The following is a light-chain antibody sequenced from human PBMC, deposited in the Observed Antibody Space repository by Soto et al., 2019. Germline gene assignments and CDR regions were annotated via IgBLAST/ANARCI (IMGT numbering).Light chain of an antibody. V-gene: IGLV4-69*01. CDR2: LNGDGSH. CDR1: SGHNSYA. CDR3: RTWDTGIGV. J-gene: IGLJ3*02. Sequence: QLVLTQSPSASASLGASVKLTCTLSSGHNSYAIAWHQQQPEKGPRYLMKLNGDGSHSKGDGIPDRFSGSSSGADRYLTISSLQSEDEADYYCRTWDTGIGVFGGGTKLTVL.